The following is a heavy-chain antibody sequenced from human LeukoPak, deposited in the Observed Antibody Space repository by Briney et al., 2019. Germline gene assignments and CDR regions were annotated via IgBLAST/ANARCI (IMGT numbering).Heavy chain of an antibody. CDR2: ISGSGGST. J-gene: IGHJ6*02. Sequence: GGSLRLSCAASGFTFSSYAMSWVRQAPGKGLEWVSAISGSGGSTYYADSVKGRFTISRDNSKNTLYLQMNSLRAEDTAVYYCAKGAVYYYGSGSYYYYYGVDVWGQGTTVTVSS. D-gene: IGHD3-10*01. CDR3: AKGAVYYYGSGSYYYYYGVDV. CDR1: GFTFSSYA. V-gene: IGHV3-23*01.